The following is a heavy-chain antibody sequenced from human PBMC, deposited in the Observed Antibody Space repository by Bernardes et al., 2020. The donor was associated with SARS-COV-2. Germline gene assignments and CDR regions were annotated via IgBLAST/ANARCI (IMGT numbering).Heavy chain of an antibody. J-gene: IGHJ3*02. CDR2: ISWNSGSL. D-gene: IGHD2-15*01. V-gene: IGHV3-9*01. CDR3: ATAAAGDDAFDI. CDR1: GFTFNDYA. Sequence: LFLSCAASGFTFNDYAMHWVRQAPGKGLEWVSGISWNSGSLGYADSVKGRFTISRDNAKNSLYLQMNSLRAEDTALYYCATAAAGDDAFDIWGQGTMVTVSS.